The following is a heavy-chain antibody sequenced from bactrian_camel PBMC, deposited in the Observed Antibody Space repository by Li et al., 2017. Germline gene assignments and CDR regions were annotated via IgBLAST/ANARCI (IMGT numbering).Heavy chain of an antibody. Sequence: VQLVESGGGSVQPGGSLRLSCAASGFTFSTYGLSWVRQAPGKGLEWVSSIDSGSGTTVYADSMKGRFTISRDNAKNTLYLQMNSLKTEDTAVYYCATAGNYHWGQGTQVTVS. V-gene: IGHV3S40*01. CDR2: IDSGSGTT. D-gene: IGHD2*01. CDR3: ATAGNYH. CDR1: GFTFSTYG. J-gene: IGHJ4*01.